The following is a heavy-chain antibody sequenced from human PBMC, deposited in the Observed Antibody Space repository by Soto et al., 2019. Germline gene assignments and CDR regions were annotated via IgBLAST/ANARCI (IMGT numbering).Heavy chain of an antibody. CDR2: IIPILGIA. CDR3: AREVAAGGTDY. V-gene: IGHV1-69*04. J-gene: IGHJ4*02. CDR1: GYTFTGYY. D-gene: IGHD6-13*01. Sequence: ASVKVSCKASGYTFTGYYMHWVRQAPGQGLEWMGRIIPILGIANYAQKFQGRVTITADKSTSTAYMELSSLRSEDTAVYYCAREVAAGGTDYWGQGTLVTVSS.